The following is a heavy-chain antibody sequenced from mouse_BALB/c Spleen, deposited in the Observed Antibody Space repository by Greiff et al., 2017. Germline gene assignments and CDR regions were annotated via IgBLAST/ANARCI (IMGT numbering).Heavy chain of an antibody. D-gene: IGHD2-10*02. CDR1: GFSLTSYD. J-gene: IGHJ4*01. V-gene: IGHV2-9-2*01. CDR3: VRTLVSDAMDY. CDR2: IWTGGGT. Sequence: VQLVESGPGLVAPSQSLSITCTVSGFSLTSYDISWIRQPPGKGLEWLGVIWTGGGTNYNSAFMSRLSISKDNSKSQVFLKMNSLQTDDTAIYYCVRTLVSDAMDYWGQGTSVTVSS.